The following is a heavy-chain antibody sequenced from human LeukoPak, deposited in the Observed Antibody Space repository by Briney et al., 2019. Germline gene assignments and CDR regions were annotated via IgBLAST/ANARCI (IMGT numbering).Heavy chain of an antibody. V-gene: IGHV3-21*04. CDR1: GFTFSSYS. CDR3: ARRRSSGWYFDL. D-gene: IGHD6-19*01. CDR2: ISSTSSYI. J-gene: IGHJ4*02. Sequence: GGSLRLSCAASGFTFSSYSMNWVRQAPGKGLEWVSSISSTSSYIYCADSVKGRFTISRDNAKNSLYLQMNSLRAEDTAVYYCARRRSSGWYFDLWGQGTLITVSS.